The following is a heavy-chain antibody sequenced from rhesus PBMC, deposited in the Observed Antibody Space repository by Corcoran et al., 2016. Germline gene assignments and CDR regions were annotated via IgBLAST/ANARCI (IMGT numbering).Heavy chain of an antibody. Sequence: QVQLVQSGAEVKKPGASVNLSLTASGYTFRILALSWVRPAPGLGLEWMGGIVPLVGITNDAKKFQGRVTITADTSTSTAYMELSSLRSEDTAVYYCARGEDTAGTVMDYWGQGVLVTVSS. CDR1: GYTFRILA. V-gene: IGHV1-151*01. D-gene: IGHD5-30*01. J-gene: IGHJ4*01. CDR3: ARGEDTAGTVMDY. CDR2: IVPLVGIT.